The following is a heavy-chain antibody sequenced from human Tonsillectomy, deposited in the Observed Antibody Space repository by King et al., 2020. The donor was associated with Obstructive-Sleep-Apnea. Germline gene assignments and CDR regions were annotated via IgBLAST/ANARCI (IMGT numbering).Heavy chain of an antibody. Sequence: VQLVESGGGLVQSGRSLRLSCSASGFTFDDYAMHWVRQAPGKGLEWVSGISWNSDDIDYAASVKGRFTISRDNAKNALYLQMNSLTPEDTALYYCVKGSVGEINMFRFSYQSYGMDVWGQGTTVIVSS. CDR2: ISWNSDDI. CDR1: GFTFDDYA. CDR3: VKGSVGEINMFRFSYQSYGMDV. D-gene: IGHD3-10*02. J-gene: IGHJ6*02. V-gene: IGHV3-9*01.